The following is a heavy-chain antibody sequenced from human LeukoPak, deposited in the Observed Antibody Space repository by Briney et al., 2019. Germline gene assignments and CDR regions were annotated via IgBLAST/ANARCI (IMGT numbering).Heavy chain of an antibody. J-gene: IGHJ4*02. CDR1: GGTFTIYT. D-gene: IGHD1-26*01. V-gene: IGHV1-69*02. CDR2: IIPIFGIT. Sequence: SVKVSSKASGGTFTIYTISWVRQAPGQGLEWMGRIIPIFGITNYAQKFQGRVTITADKSTSTDYMELSRMRSEETAVYYCATDDSGSYYPFDYWGQGTLVTVSS. CDR3: ATDDSGSYYPFDY.